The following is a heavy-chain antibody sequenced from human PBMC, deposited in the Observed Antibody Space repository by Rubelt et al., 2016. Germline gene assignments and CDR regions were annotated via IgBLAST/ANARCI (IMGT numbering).Heavy chain of an antibody. CDR1: GYTFTSYG. V-gene: IGHV1-18*01. CDR3: ARVMITFGGVIEVGWFDP. D-gene: IGHD3-16*02. Sequence: QVQLVQSGAEVKKPGASVKVSCKASGYTFTSYGISWVRQAPGQGLEWMGWISAYNGNTNYAQKLQGRVTMTTDTSTGTAYMELRSLRSDDTAVYYCARVMITFGGVIEVGWFDPWGQGTLVTVSS. J-gene: IGHJ5*02. CDR2: ISAYNGNT.